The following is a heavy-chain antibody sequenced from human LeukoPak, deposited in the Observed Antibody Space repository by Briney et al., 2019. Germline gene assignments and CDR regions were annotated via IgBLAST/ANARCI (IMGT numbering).Heavy chain of an antibody. Sequence: SETLSVTCMLSVGSLSSGDYYWRWVRQPPGEGLGRNGYISYSGNTYHTPSLKDPVTISVDTSKNQFSLKLSSVTAADTAVYYCAGTYYYDSSGRSPRASDAFDIWGQGTMVTVSS. D-gene: IGHD3-22*01. CDR1: VGSLSSGDYY. CDR3: AGTYYYDSSGRSPRASDAFDI. J-gene: IGHJ3*02. CDR2: ISYSGNT. V-gene: IGHV4-30-4*01.